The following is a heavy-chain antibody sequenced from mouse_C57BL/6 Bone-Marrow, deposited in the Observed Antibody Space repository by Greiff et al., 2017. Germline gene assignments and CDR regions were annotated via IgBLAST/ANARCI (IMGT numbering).Heavy chain of an antibody. CDR3: ARSYYGYDGAWFAY. V-gene: IGHV1-64*01. CDR1: GYTFTSYW. J-gene: IGHJ3*01. CDR2: IHPNSGST. D-gene: IGHD2-9*01. Sequence: VQLQQPGAELVKPGASVKLSCKASGYTFTSYWMHWVKQRPGQGLEWIGMIHPNSGSTNYNEKFKSKATLTVDKSSSTASMQLSILTSEDSAVYYCARSYYGYDGAWFAYWGQGTLVTVSA.